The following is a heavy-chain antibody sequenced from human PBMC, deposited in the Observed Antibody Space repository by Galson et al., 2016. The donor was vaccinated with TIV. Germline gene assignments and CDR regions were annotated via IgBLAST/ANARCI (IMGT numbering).Heavy chain of an antibody. J-gene: IGHJ5*02. Sequence: QLQGSGPGLVKPSETLSLTCTVSGGSINGYWWSWIRQSAGKGLEWIGRIFSSGNTDLNPSLKSRVTLSVDTSKRQLSLRLRSVTAADTAVYYCARVTGRKLEDGETWVLWFDPWGQGTPVIVSS. CDR3: ARVTGRKLEDGETWVLWFDP. CDR1: GGSINGYW. V-gene: IGHV4-4*07. D-gene: IGHD1-1*01. CDR2: IFSSGNT.